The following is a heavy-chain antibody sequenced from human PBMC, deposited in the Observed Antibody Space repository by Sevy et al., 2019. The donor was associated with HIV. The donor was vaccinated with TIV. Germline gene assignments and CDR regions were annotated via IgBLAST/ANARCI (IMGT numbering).Heavy chain of an antibody. V-gene: IGHV3-15*01. CDR1: GFTFSNAW. J-gene: IGHJ4*02. CDR3: ATAPGYYDSAPFDY. D-gene: IGHD3-22*01. Sequence: GGSLRLSCAVSGFTFSNAWMNWVRQAPGTVLQWVGLIKSKIDGETIDYVAPVKGRFTISRDDSTNTLYLQMNSLKTEDTGVYYCATAPGYYDSAPFDYWGPGTLVTVSS. CDR2: IKSKIDGETI.